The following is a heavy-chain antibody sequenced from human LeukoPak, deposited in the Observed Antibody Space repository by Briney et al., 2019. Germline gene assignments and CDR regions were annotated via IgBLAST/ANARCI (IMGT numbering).Heavy chain of an antibody. V-gene: IGHV5-51*01. Sequence: GESLKISCKGSGYSFISYWIGWVRLMPGIGLEWMGIIYPSDSETRYSPSFQGQVTISADKSTSTAYLQWSSLKASDTAMYYCARQVAVAAWEYWGQGTLVTVSS. J-gene: IGHJ4*02. CDR1: GYSFISYW. D-gene: IGHD6-19*01. CDR2: IYPSDSET. CDR3: ARQVAVAAWEY.